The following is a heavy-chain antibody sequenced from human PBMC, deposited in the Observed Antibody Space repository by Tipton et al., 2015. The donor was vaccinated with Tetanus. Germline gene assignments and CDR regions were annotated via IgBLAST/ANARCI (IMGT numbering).Heavy chain of an antibody. V-gene: IGHV4-61*10. CDR2: ISNGNP. D-gene: IGHD5-24*01. CDR3: ARGITDGYNRRLDY. Sequence: GLVKPSETLSLTCTVSGGSVRSGDYSWNWIRQPAGKGLEWIGHISNGNPDYSGSLKSRVALSVDTSKNEVSLKLRSVTAADTGVYYCARGITDGYNRRLDYWGQGILVAVSP. J-gene: IGHJ4*02. CDR1: GGSVRSGDYS.